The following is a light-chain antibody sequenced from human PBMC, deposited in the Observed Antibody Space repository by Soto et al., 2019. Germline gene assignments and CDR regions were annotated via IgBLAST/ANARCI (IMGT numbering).Light chain of an antibody. Sequence: DIQMTQSPSSLSASVGDRVTITCQASQDSSNYLNWYQQKPGKAPRLLIYDPTKLEKGVPSRFSGSRSGTDFTFTISSLQPEDIATYYYQQYDNLPWTFGQGTKVEI. CDR2: DPT. CDR1: QDSSNY. V-gene: IGKV1-33*01. J-gene: IGKJ1*01. CDR3: QQYDNLPWT.